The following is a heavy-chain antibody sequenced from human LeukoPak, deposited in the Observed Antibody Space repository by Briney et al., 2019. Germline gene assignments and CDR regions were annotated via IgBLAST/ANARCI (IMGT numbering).Heavy chain of an antibody. D-gene: IGHD6-19*01. V-gene: IGHV3-74*01. Sequence: GGSLRLSCAASGFTFSRYWMHWVRQAPGKRLVWVSRINSDGSTTNYADSVKGRFTISRDNAENSLYLQMSSLRAEDTAVYYCARGRCTGSPSEQWLWGQGTLVTVSS. J-gene: IGHJ4*02. CDR3: ARGRCTGSPSEQWL. CDR2: INSDGSTT. CDR1: GFTFSRYW.